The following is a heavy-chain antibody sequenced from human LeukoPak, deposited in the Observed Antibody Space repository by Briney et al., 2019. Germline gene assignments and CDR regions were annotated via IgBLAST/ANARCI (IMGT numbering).Heavy chain of an antibody. V-gene: IGHV1-2*02. CDR2: LNPNSGGT. J-gene: IGHJ6*03. CDR3: ARDAGYYYMDV. CDR1: GYTFTGYY. Sequence: GASVKVSCKASGYTFTGYYIHWVRQAPGQGLEWMGWLNPNSGGTNYAQKFQGRVTMTGDTSISTAYMELSRLRSDDTAVYYCARDAGYYYMDVWGKGTTVTISS.